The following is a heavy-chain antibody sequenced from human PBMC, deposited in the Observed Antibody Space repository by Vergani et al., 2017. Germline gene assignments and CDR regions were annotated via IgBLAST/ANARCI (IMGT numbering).Heavy chain of an antibody. CDR3: ARDPGDFNRGMDV. CDR1: GFTFSSYA. J-gene: IGHJ6*02. V-gene: IGHV3-23*01. CDR2: ISGSGGST. D-gene: IGHD3-10*01. Sequence: EVQLLESGGGLVQPGGSLRLSCAASGFTFSSYAMSWVRQAPGKGLEWVSAISGSGGSTYYADSVKGRFTISRDNAKNTLYLQMNSLRAEDTAVYYCARDPGDFNRGMDVWGQGTTVTVSS.